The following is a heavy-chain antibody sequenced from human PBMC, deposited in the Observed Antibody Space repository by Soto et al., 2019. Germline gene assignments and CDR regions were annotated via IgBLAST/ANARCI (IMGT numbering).Heavy chain of an antibody. J-gene: IGHJ4*02. D-gene: IGHD2-21*01. CDR1: GFTFSGYY. V-gene: IGHV3-11*01. CDR3: ATGRGGRIED. Sequence: QVQLVESGGGLVKPGGALRLYCEASGFTFSGYYMTWIHQAPGKGLEWISYFSSSGYTIRYADSVEGRFTVSRDDAKKTLYLQMNSLRAEDTAVYYCATGRGGRIEDWGQGTLVTVSS. CDR2: FSSSGYTI.